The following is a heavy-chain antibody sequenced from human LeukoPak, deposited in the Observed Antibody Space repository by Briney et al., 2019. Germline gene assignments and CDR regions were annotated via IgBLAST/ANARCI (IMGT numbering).Heavy chain of an antibody. CDR2: ISYDGSNK. D-gene: IGHD1-26*01. J-gene: IGHJ6*02. CDR3: ARDRAPSGSYYYYYGIDV. V-gene: IGHV3-30*04. Sequence: PGGSLRLSCAASGFTFSSYAMHWVRQAPGKGLEWVAVISYDGSNKYYADSVKGRFTISRDNSKNTLYLQMNSLRAEDTAVYYCARDRAPSGSYYYYYGIDVWGQGTTVTVSS. CDR1: GFTFSSYA.